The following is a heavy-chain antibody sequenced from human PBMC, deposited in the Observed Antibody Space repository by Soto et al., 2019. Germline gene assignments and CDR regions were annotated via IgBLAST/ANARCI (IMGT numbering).Heavy chain of an antibody. J-gene: IGHJ5*02. CDR2: VSDSGST. D-gene: IGHD3-22*01. CDR1: GGSISDGYF. CDR3: ARRDRSGFSYWLDT. Sequence: PSETLSLTCTVSGGSISDGYFWTWIRQHPGEGLEWIGSVSDSGSTSYNTSLKSRLTISVDTSKNQFSLNLRSVTAADTAVYYCARRDRSGFSYWLDTWGQGALVTVSS. V-gene: IGHV4-31*03.